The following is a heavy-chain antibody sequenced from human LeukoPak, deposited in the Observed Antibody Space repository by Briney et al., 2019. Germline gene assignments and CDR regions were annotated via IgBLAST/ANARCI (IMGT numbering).Heavy chain of an antibody. V-gene: IGHV4-39*01. J-gene: IGHJ5*02. Sequence: SETLSLTCTVSGDSISSGDYYWGWIRRPPGKGLEWIALINYSGRTFYNPSLESRVTISVDMSKNQFSLRLNSVTAADTAVYYCARRRKDLNWFDPWGQGTLVTVSS. CDR3: ARRRKDLNWFDP. CDR2: INYSGRT. CDR1: GDSISSGDYY.